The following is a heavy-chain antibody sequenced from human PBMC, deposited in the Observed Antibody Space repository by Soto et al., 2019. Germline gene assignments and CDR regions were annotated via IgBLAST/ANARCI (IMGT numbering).Heavy chain of an antibody. CDR3: ARRRVPHDTYMDV. J-gene: IGHJ6*03. CDR1: GFTFSSYG. Sequence: GGSQRLSCAASGFTFSSYGVHWVRQAPGKGLEWVAVIWYDGSNKYYADSVKGRFTISRDNSKNTLYLQMNSLRAEDTAVYYCARRRVPHDTYMDVWGKGTTVTVSS. D-gene: IGHD1-1*01. CDR2: IWYDGSNK. V-gene: IGHV3-33*01.